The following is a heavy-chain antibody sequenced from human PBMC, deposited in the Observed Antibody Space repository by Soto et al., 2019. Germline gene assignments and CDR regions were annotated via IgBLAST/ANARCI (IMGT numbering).Heavy chain of an antibody. CDR2: INHSGST. V-gene: IGHV4-34*01. D-gene: IGHD6-19*01. CDR1: GGSFSGYY. Sequence: QVQLQQWGAGLLKPSETLSLTCAVYGGSFSGYYWSWIRQPPGKGLEWIGEINHSGSTNYNPSLKSRVTISVDTSKNQFSLKLSSVTAADTAVYYCARGYSSGCYNWFDPWGQGTLVTVSS. J-gene: IGHJ5*02. CDR3: ARGYSSGCYNWFDP.